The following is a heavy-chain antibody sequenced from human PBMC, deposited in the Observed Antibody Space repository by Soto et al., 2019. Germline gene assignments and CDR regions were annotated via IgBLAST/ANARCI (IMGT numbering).Heavy chain of an antibody. CDR3: AKGYSTSFDH. CDR1: GFTFSSFA. D-gene: IGHD6-6*01. CDR2: ISGSGATT. V-gene: IGHV3-23*01. Sequence: PGGSLRLSCSASGFTFSSFAMSWVRQAPGKGLEWVAGISGSGATTYSADSVKGRFTSSRDNSKNILYLQMNSLRAEDTAVYYCAKGYSTSFDHWGQGTPVTVSS. J-gene: IGHJ4*02.